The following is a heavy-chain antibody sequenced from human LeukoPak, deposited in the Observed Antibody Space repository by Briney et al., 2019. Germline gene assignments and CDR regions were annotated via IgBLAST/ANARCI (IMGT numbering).Heavy chain of an antibody. CDR1: GDSISSSSYY. V-gene: IGHV4-39*07. CDR2: IYYSGST. D-gene: IGHD5-18*01. Sequence: SETLSLTCTVSGDSISSSSYYWGWIRQPPGRGLEWIGSIYYSGSTYYNPSLKSRVTISVDTSKNQFSLKLSSVTAADTAVYYCARDPVDTAMSPFDYWGQGTLVTVSS. J-gene: IGHJ4*02. CDR3: ARDPVDTAMSPFDY.